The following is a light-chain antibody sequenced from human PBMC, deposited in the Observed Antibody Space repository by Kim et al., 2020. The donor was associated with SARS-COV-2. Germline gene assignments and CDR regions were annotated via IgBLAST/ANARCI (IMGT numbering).Light chain of an antibody. V-gene: IGKV3-11*01. Sequence: EIVLTQFPATLSVSPGERATLSCRASESVTTYLAWYQQKRGQPPRLLIYDASNRAGGIPARFSGSGSGTDFTLTISSLEPEDFAVYYCQQRQKWPLTFGPGTKVDIK. CDR3: QQRQKWPLT. CDR2: DAS. CDR1: ESVTTY. J-gene: IGKJ3*01.